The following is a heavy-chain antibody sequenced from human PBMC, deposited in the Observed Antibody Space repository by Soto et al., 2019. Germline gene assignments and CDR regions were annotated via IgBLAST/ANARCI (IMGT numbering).Heavy chain of an antibody. CDR2: INHSGST. J-gene: IGHJ4*02. CDR1: GGSFSGYY. D-gene: IGHD4-17*01. CDR3: AREYGDYGVIDY. Sequence: QVQLQQWGAGLLKPSETLSLTCAVYGGSFSGYYWSWIRQPPGKGLEWIGEINHSGSTNYNPSLTSRVTISVDPSKNQFSLKLSSVTAADTAVYYCAREYGDYGVIDYWGQGTLVTVSS. V-gene: IGHV4-34*01.